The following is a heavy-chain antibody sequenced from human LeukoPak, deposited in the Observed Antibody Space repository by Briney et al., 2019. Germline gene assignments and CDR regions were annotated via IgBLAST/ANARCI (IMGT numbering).Heavy chain of an antibody. J-gene: IGHJ4*02. CDR2: ISYDGSSK. D-gene: IGHD3-10*01. Sequence: PGGSLRLSCAASGFTFSTYAMHWVRQAPGKGLEWVAVISYDGSSKYYADSVKGRFTISRDNSKNTLYLQMNSLRAEDTAVYYCAKDLYSGSYLGYWGQGTLVTVSS. V-gene: IGHV3-30*04. CDR1: GFTFSTYA. CDR3: AKDLYSGSYLGY.